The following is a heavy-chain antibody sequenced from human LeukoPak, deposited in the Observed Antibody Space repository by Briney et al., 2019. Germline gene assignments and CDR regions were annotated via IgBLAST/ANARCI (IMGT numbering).Heavy chain of an antibody. CDR1: GDTFTSFD. D-gene: IGHD3-9*01. V-gene: IGHV1-8*01. CDR3: ARNRDFNLLNGIYYSYGMDV. Sequence: GASVKVSCKASGDTFTSFDINWVRQATGQGLEWLGWMNPNSDKTGYAQKFQGRVTMTSDTSISTANMELSSLKSEDTAIYHCARNRDFNLLNGIYYSYGMDVWGQGTPFTVSS. J-gene: IGHJ6*01. CDR2: MNPNSDKT.